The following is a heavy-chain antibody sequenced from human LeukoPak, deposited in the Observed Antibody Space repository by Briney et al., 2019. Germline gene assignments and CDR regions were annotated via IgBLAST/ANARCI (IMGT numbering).Heavy chain of an antibody. Sequence: GGSLRFSCAASGFAFRNYWMSWVRQAPGKGLEWVANINQDGREEYYVDSVKGRFTISRDTKNSVFLQMNSLRAEDTAVYYCARGVQLVTTVSIDYWGQGALVTVSS. D-gene: IGHD1-1*01. CDR1: GFAFRNYW. CDR3: ARGVQLVTTVSIDY. CDR2: INQDGREE. J-gene: IGHJ4*02. V-gene: IGHV3-7*01.